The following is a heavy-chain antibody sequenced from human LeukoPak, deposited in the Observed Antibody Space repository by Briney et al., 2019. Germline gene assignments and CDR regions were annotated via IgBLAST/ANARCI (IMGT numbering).Heavy chain of an antibody. Sequence: SETLSLTCTVSGGSLSSYYWSWIRQPPGKGLEWIGYIYYSGSTNYNPSLKSRVTISVDTSKNQFSLKLSSVTAADTAVYYCARVGGYCSGGSCYSDDAFDIWGQGTMVTVSS. J-gene: IGHJ3*02. CDR3: ARVGGYCSGGSCYSDDAFDI. CDR2: IYYSGST. D-gene: IGHD2-15*01. CDR1: GGSLSSYY. V-gene: IGHV4-59*01.